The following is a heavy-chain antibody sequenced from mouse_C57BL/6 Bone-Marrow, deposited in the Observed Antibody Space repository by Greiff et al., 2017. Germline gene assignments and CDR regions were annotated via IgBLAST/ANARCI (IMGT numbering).Heavy chain of an antibody. J-gene: IGHJ3*01. V-gene: IGHV5-4*01. CDR2: ISDGGSYT. CDR3: ARPSMVTTRAWFAY. Sequence: EVQLVESGGGLVKPGGSLKLSCAASGFTFSSYAMSWVRQTPEKRLEWVATISDGGSYTYYPDNVKGRFTISRDNAKNNLYLQMSHLKSEDTAMYYCARPSMVTTRAWFAYWGQGTLVTVSA. D-gene: IGHD2-2*01. CDR1: GFTFSSYA.